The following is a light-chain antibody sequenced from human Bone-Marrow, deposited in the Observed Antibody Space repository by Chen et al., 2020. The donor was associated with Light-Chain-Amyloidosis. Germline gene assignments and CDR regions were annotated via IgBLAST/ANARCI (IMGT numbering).Light chain of an antibody. CDR1: SGHSNYV. CDR3: RAWGTGYVV. V-gene: IGLV4-69*01. CDR2: VNSDGSH. Sequence: QAVLTQSPSASASLGSSVKLTCTLSSGHSNYVIAWHQQQPERGLRYLLKVNSDGSHSRGDGIPDRFSGDSSGAERYLTISSMQSEDEADYYGRAWGTGYVVFGGGTKLTVL. J-gene: IGLJ2*01.